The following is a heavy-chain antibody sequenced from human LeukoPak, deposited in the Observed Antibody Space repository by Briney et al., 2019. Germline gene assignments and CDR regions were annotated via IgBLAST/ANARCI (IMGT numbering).Heavy chain of an antibody. J-gene: IGHJ4*02. V-gene: IGHV4-39*01. CDR1: GASISGSGYY. CDR3: AKSGGYGLIDY. D-gene: IGHD1-26*01. CDR2: IYSSGST. Sequence: SETLSLTCTVSGASISGSGYYWGWIRQPPGKGLEWLGSIYSSGSTDYNASLQSRVTISIETSKNQISLRLNSVTAADTAMYYCAKSGGYGLIDYWGQGTLVTVSS.